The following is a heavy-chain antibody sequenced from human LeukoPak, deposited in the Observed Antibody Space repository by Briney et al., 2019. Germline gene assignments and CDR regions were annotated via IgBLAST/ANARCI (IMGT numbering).Heavy chain of an antibody. CDR2: INHSGST. D-gene: IGHD3-16*02. J-gene: IGHJ6*03. Sequence: SETLSLTCAVYGGSFSGYYWSWIRQPPGKGLEWIGEINHSGSTNYNPSLKSRVTISVDTSKNQFSLKLSSVTAADTAVYYCARGGPRRMITFGGVIEHPPYHYYYMDVWGKGTTVTVSS. V-gene: IGHV4-34*01. CDR3: ARGGPRRMITFGGVIEHPPYHYYYMDV. CDR1: GGSFSGYY.